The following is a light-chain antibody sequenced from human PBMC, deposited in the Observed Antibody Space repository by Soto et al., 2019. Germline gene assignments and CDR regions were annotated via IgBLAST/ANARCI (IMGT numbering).Light chain of an antibody. V-gene: IGKV2-28*01. CDR2: FGS. Sequence: DIVMTQSPLSLPVTPGEPASISCRSSASLLHSNGYNCLDWYVQKPGQSPQLLIYFGSYRASGVPDRFSGSGSGTDFTLKISRVEAEDVWVYYCMQALQTPLTFGGVTKVEIK. CDR1: ASLLHSNGYNC. CDR3: MQALQTPLT. J-gene: IGKJ4*01.